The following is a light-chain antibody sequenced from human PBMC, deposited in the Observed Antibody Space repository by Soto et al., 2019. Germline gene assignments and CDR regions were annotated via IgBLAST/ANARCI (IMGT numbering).Light chain of an antibody. J-gene: IGKJ5*01. V-gene: IGKV3-11*01. CDR3: QQRSNWPT. CDR1: QSVSSH. Sequence: EVLLTQSPATLSFSPGARPTLSCRASQSVSSHFAWYQQKSGQAPRLLIYDASKRATGIPARFSGSGSGTDFTLTISSLEPEDFAVYYCQQRSNWPTFGQGTRLEIK. CDR2: DAS.